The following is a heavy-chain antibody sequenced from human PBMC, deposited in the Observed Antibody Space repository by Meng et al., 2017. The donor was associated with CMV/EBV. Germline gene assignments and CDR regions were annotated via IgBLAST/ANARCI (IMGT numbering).Heavy chain of an antibody. D-gene: IGHD3-3*01. CDR2: INRGDSVI. J-gene: IGHJ6*02. V-gene: IGHV3-48*03. Sequence: GGSLRLSCSSSTFTLSNHDMNWVRQAPGKGLEWLSHINRGDSVIAYADSVRGRFTISRDIAKNSLYLQMNSLRDEDTALYYCTKDQGISGYSMDVWGQGTTVTVSS. CDR1: TFTLSNHD. CDR3: TKDQGISGYSMDV.